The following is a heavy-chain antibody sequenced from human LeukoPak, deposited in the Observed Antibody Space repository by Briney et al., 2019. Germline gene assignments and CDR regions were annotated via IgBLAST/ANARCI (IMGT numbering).Heavy chain of an antibody. J-gene: IGHJ5*02. V-gene: IGHV4-4*07. Sequence: SETLSLTCTVSGGSIRSNYWSWIRQSAGKGLDWIGRISTDGSASYNPSLKSRLTMSVDTSKNQFSLTLNSVTAADTAVYYCARSSTITIFGVLNWFDPWGQGTLVTVSS. CDR2: ISTDGSA. CDR3: ARSSTITIFGVLNWFDP. D-gene: IGHD3-3*01. CDR1: GGSIRSNY.